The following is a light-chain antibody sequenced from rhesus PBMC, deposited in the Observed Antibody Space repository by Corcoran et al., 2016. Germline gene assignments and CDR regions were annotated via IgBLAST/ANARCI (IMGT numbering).Light chain of an antibody. Sequence: DIQMSQSPSSLSASVGDRVTITCRASQDISSYLNWYQQKPGKAPKLLIYYANSLASGVPSIFSGSGSGTVYTLTISSLQPEDFATYYCQQGHSTPWTFGQGTKVEIK. CDR2: YAN. CDR3: QQGHSTPWT. V-gene: IGKV1-32*02. CDR1: QDISSY. J-gene: IGKJ1*01.